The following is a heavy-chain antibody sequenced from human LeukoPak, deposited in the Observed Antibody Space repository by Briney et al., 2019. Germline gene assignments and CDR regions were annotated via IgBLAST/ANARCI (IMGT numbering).Heavy chain of an antibody. D-gene: IGHD3-22*01. Sequence: SETLSLTCTVSGGSISSGSYYWSWIRQPAGKGMEWIGRIYTRGSTNYNPSLKGRVTISVDTSKNQFSLKLSSVTAADTAVYYCARDLWKGYDSSPVGYWGQGTLVTVSS. V-gene: IGHV4-61*02. CDR2: IYTRGST. CDR1: GGSISSGSYY. J-gene: IGHJ4*02. CDR3: ARDLWKGYDSSPVGY.